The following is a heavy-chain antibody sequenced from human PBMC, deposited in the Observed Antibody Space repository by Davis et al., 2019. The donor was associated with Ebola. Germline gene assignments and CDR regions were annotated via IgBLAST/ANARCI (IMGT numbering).Heavy chain of an antibody. Sequence: PRGSLRLSCAASGFTFSSYGMHWVRQAPGKGLEWVAVIWYDGSNKYYADSVKGRFTISRDNSKNTLYLQMNSLRAEDTAVYYCARPDNDAPDAFDIWGQGTMVTVSS. CDR2: IWYDGSNK. V-gene: IGHV3-33*08. D-gene: IGHD2-8*01. J-gene: IGHJ3*02. CDR3: ARPDNDAPDAFDI. CDR1: GFTFSSYG.